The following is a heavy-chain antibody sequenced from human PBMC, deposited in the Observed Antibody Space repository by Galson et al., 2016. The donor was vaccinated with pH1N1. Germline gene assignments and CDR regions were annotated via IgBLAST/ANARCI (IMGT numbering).Heavy chain of an antibody. D-gene: IGHD5-18*01. Sequence: SVKVSCKASGGTFSSYGISWVRQAPGQGLEWMGGIIPIVGMANYAQKFQGRVTITADNSSSTVYMEVNRLTSQDTAVYYCARGYSYHNNDGFDLWGQGTMVTVSA. J-gene: IGHJ3*01. CDR2: IIPIVGMA. CDR1: GGTFSSYG. V-gene: IGHV1-69*10. CDR3: ARGYSYHNNDGFDL.